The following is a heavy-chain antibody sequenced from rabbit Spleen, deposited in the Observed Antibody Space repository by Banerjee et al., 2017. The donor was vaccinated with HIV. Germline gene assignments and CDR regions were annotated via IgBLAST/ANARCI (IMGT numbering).Heavy chain of an antibody. CDR1: GFSFSSSDY. CDR3: ARALATMTMMITPFNL. J-gene: IGHJ4*01. D-gene: IGHD2-1*01. CDR2: INAVTGKP. V-gene: IGHV1S40*01. Sequence: QSLEESGGGLVQPEGSLALTCKASGFSFSSSDYICWVRQAPGKGLEWIACINAVTGKPVYASWAKGRSTFSKTSSTTVTLQMTSLTAADTATYFCARALATMTMMITPFNLRGQGTLVTVS.